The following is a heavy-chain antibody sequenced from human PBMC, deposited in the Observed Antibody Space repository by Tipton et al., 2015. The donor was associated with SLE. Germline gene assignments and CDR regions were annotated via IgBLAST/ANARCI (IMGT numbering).Heavy chain of an antibody. D-gene: IGHD3-22*01. CDR1: GFTFSSYS. J-gene: IGHJ3*01. CDR3: ARDGYFSYDSSPGAFDV. V-gene: IGHV3-21*01. Sequence: SLRLSCAASGFTFSSYSMNWVRQAPGKGLEWVSSISSNSRYIYYADSVKGRFTISRDNAKNSLYLQMNSLRAEDTAVYYCARDGYFSYDSSPGAFDVWGQGTMVTVSS. CDR2: ISSNSRYI.